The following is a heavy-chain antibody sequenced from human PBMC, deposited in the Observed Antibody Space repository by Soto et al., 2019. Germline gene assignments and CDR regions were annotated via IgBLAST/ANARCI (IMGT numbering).Heavy chain of an antibody. D-gene: IGHD4-17*01. Sequence: QVTLKESGPALVKPTETLTLTCTVSGFSLTTGKMGVSWIRQPPGKALEWLAHIFSDNERSYSTSLQGRLTISTDTSGSQVVLSMTNVDPVDTAPYYCARMNVDSYQFYYAMAVWGQGTTVTVSS. V-gene: IGHV2-26*01. CDR2: IFSDNER. J-gene: IGHJ6*02. CDR1: GFSLTTGKMG. CDR3: ARMNVDSYQFYYAMAV.